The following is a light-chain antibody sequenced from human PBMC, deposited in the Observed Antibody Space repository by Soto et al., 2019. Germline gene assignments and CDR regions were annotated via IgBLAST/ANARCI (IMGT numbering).Light chain of an antibody. CDR3: SSYAGTHIV. Sequence: QSVLTHPPSASGSPGQSVTVSCTGTSSDVGGYNSVSWYQQHPDKAPKLMIYDVSQRPSGVPDRFSGSKSGNTASLTVSGLQAEDEADYYCSSYAGTHIVFGTGTKVT. CDR1: SSDVGGYNS. V-gene: IGLV2-8*01. CDR2: DVS. J-gene: IGLJ1*01.